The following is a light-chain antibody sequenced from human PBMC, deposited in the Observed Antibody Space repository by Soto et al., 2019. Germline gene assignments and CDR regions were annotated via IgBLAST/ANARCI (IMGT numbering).Light chain of an antibody. J-gene: IGKJ4*01. CDR3: QQSDSTPLT. V-gene: IGKV1-39*01. CDR2: AAS. Sequence: DIQMTQSPSSLSASVGDRVTITCRASQSISTYLNWYQQKPGKAPNLLIYAASSLQSGVPSRFSGSGSGTDFTLTISSLQLEEVATYYCQQSDSTPLTFGGGTKVEIK. CDR1: QSISTY.